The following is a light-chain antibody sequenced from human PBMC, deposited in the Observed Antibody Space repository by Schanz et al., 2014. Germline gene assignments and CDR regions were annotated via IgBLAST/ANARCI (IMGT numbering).Light chain of an antibody. Sequence: DIQMTQSPSSLSASVGDRVTITCRASQSISSYLNWYQQKPGKAPKLLIYAASSLQSGVPSRFSGSGSGTEFTLTISSLQPDDVATYYCQQYDDLFTFGQGTRLEIK. J-gene: IGKJ2*01. CDR2: AAS. CDR1: QSISSY. V-gene: IGKV1-39*01. CDR3: QQYDDLFT.